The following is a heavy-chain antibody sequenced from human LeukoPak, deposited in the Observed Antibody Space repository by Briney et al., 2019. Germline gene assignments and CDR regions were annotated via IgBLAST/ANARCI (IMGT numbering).Heavy chain of an antibody. CDR3: ARDRYYYDSSGYIRGISFGY. CDR1: GYTFTSYY. CDR2: INPSGGST. Sequence: ASVKVSCKASGYTFTSYYTHWVRQAPGQGLEWMGIINPSGGSTSYAQKFQGRVTMTRDTSTSTVYMELSSLRSEDTAVYYCARDRYYYDSSGYIRGISFGYWGQGTLVTVSS. V-gene: IGHV1-46*01. D-gene: IGHD3-22*01. J-gene: IGHJ4*02.